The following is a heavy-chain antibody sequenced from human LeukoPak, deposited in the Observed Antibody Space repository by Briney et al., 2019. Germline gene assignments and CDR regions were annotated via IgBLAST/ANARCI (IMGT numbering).Heavy chain of an antibody. CDR2: ISSSGSTI. CDR3: VRDQRIYFNYYIDV. Sequence: PGGSLRLSCAASGFTFTNYYMSWIRQSPGKGLEWVSYISSSGSTIYYADSVKGRFTISRDNARNSLFLQMNSLRVEDTAVYYCVRDQRIYFNYYIDVWGKGTTVTIS. J-gene: IGHJ6*03. V-gene: IGHV3-11*01. CDR1: GFTFTNYY.